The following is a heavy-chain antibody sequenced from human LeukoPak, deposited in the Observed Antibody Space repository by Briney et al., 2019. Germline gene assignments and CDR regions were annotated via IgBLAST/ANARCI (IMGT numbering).Heavy chain of an antibody. CDR3: AKDRTTVWNGIGWDSDL. CDR2: ISASGSTT. D-gene: IGHD1-1*01. V-gene: IGHV3-23*01. Sequence: GGSLRLSCAASGLTFTNFAMSWGRQAPGKGLEWVSSISASGSTTYFADSVKGRFTISRDNSKTTVYLEMSTLRVEDTAVYYCAKDRTTVWNGIGWDSDLWGRGALVTVSS. CDR1: GLTFTNFA. J-gene: IGHJ2*01.